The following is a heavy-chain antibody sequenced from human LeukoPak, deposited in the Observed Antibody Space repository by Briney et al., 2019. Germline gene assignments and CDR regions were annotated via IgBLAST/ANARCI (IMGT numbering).Heavy chain of an antibody. V-gene: IGHV1-46*01. Sequence: ASVKVSCKASGYILSSYNMHWVRQAPGQGLEWLGIINPSGGDTKYAQKFQGRVTITADKSTSTAYMELSSLRSEDTAVYYCARDKGYYSGSYYPGYFDYWGQGTLVTVSS. CDR1: GYILSSYN. D-gene: IGHD1-26*01. CDR2: INPSGGDT. J-gene: IGHJ4*02. CDR3: ARDKGYYSGSYYPGYFDY.